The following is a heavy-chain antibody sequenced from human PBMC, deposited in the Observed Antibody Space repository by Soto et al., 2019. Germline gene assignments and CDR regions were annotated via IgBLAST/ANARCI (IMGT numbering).Heavy chain of an antibody. CDR3: AKDWPGSWYPVDY. Sequence: EVQLLESGGGLVQPGGSLTLSCAASGFTFSSFAMSWVRQPPGKGLEWVSCITGNGGSTYYADSVKGRFTISRDNSKNTLYLQRSSLTVDDTAVYYCAKDWPGSWYPVDYWGQGTLITVSS. V-gene: IGHV3-23*01. D-gene: IGHD6-13*01. J-gene: IGHJ4*02. CDR2: ITGNGGST. CDR1: GFTFSSFA.